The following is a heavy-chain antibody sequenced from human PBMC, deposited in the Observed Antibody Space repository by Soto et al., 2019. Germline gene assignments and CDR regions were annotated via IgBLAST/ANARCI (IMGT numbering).Heavy chain of an antibody. D-gene: IGHD6-6*01. CDR3: ARGRRDSSSSAYFDY. V-gene: IGHV1-69*02. Sequence: QVQLVQSGAEVKKPGSSVKVSCKASGGTFSSYTISWVRQAPGQGLEWMGRIIPILGIANYAQKFQGRVTITADKSTSTAYRVLSSLRSEYTAVHYCARGRRDSSSSAYFDYWGQGTLVTVSS. CDR1: GGTFSSYT. CDR2: IIPILGIA. J-gene: IGHJ4*02.